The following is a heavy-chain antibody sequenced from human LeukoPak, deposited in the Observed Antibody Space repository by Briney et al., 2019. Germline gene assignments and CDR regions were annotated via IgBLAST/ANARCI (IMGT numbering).Heavy chain of an antibody. Sequence: GGSLRLSCAASGFTFSSYDMHWVRQAPGEGMEWVAFIRHDETRIFYGDSVKGRFTISRDNSKNMVYLQLNSLSAEDTALYYCAKSVIPNSYQGTYYMDVWGKGTTVTVFS. CDR2: IRHDETRI. CDR3: AKSVIPNSYQGTYYMDV. J-gene: IGHJ6*03. CDR1: GFTFSSYD. V-gene: IGHV3-30*02. D-gene: IGHD3-16*02.